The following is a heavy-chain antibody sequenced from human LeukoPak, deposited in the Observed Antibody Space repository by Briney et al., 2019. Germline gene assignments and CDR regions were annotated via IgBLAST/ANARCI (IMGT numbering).Heavy chain of an antibody. J-gene: IGHJ3*02. V-gene: IGHV3-33*01. CDR2: IWYDGSNK. Sequence: GGSLRLSCAASGFTFSSYGMHWVRQAPGKGLEWVAVIWYDGSNKYYADSVKGRFTISRDNSKNTLYLQMNSLKTEDTAVYYCTTSGNPSLIDMWGQGTMVTVSS. CDR3: TTSGNPSLIDM. D-gene: IGHD1-26*01. CDR1: GFTFSSYG.